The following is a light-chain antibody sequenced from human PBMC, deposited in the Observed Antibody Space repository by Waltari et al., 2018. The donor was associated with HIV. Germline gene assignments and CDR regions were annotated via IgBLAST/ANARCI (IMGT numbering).Light chain of an antibody. J-gene: IGLJ2*01. Sequence: QAVVTQDPSLTVSPRGTVTHTCASSTAAVTSGNCPYLFPRRPGQAPKTRLYYTSNAPSLTPARFSGSLLGGKAALTLSGAQFEDEADYFCLLSFNVVVFGGGTSLTVL. CDR2: YTS. V-gene: IGLV7-46*01. CDR3: LLSFNVVV. CDR1: TAAVTSGNC.